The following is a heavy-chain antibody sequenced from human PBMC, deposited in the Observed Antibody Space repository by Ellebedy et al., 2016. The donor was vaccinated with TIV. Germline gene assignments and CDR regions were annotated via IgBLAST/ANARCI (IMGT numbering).Heavy chain of an antibody. V-gene: IGHV4-34*01. CDR1: GGSFSGYY. CDR3: ARGGREGGSYCSSTSCYVFDY. D-gene: IGHD2-2*01. Sequence: SETLSLTXAVYGGSFSGYYWSWIRQPPGKGLEWIGEINHSGSTNYNPSLKSRVTISVDTSKNQFSLKLSSVTAADTAVYYCARGGREGGSYCSSTSCYVFDYWGQGTLVTVSS. J-gene: IGHJ4*02. CDR2: INHSGST.